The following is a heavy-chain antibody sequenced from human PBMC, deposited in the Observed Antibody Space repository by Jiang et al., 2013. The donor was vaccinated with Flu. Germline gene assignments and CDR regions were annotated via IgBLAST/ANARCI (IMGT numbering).Heavy chain of an antibody. CDR3: TRDLVRDVILIPATYFDY. D-gene: IGHD2-2*01. Sequence: LVDYGVNWLRPGVQGRGVEWVGFIRNKLYHGTTDYAASVKGRFTISRDDSKSIAYLQMSSLKTEDTAVYYCTRDLVRDVILIPATYFDYWGQGALVTVSS. CDR1: LVDYG. V-gene: IGHV3-49*03. CDR2: IRNKLYHGTT. J-gene: IGHJ4*02.